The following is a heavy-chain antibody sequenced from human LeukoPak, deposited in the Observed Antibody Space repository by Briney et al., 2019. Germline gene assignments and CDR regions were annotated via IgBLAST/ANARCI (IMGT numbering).Heavy chain of an antibody. CDR1: GGSISSYY. D-gene: IGHD2-2*01. CDR2: IYYSGST. J-gene: IGHJ5*02. Sequence: SETLSLTCTVSGGSISSYYWSWIRQPQGKGLEWIGYIYYSGSTNYNPSLKSRVTISVDTSKNQFSLKLSSVTAADTAVYYCARVGGYCSSTSCYGGIDPWGQGTLVTVSS. CDR3: ARVGGYCSSTSCYGGIDP. V-gene: IGHV4-59*01.